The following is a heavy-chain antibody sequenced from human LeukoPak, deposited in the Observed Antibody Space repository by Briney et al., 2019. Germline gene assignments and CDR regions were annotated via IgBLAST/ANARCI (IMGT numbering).Heavy chain of an antibody. CDR2: IYPGDSDT. CDR3: ASKVYFDTTGAPLY. J-gene: IGHJ4*02. V-gene: IGHV5-51*01. CDR1: EYSFSSYW. Sequence: GESLKISCKGSEYSFSSYWIGWVRQMPGKGLEWMGIIYPGDSDTRYSPAFQGQVTISADESISTAYLQWSSLKASDAAMYYCASKVYFDTTGAPLYWGQGTQVTVSS. D-gene: IGHD3-22*01.